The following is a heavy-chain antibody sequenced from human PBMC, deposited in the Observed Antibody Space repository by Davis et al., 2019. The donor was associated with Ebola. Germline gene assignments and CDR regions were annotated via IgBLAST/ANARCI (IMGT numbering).Heavy chain of an antibody. Sequence: SETLSLTCTVSGGSIISSSSYWGWIRQPPRKGLEWIGSIYYSGSTYYNPSLKSRVTISVDTSKNQFSLKLSSVTAADTAVYYCASGGYETTRPFGYWGQGTLVTVSS. V-gene: IGHV4-39*01. CDR1: GGSIISSSSY. J-gene: IGHJ4*02. CDR3: ASGGYETTRPFGY. D-gene: IGHD5-12*01. CDR2: IYYSGST.